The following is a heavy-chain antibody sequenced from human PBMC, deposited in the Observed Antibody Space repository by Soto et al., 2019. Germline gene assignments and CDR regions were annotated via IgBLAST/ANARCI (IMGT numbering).Heavy chain of an antibody. Sequence: QVQLVQSGAEVKKPGASVKVSCKASGYTFTSYEINWVRQATGQGLEWMGWMNPNSGDTGYAQKFQGRVTMTRNTSLSTAYMELSSLRSEDTAVYYWARGELLWFGELLRWGQGTLVTVSS. CDR2: MNPNSGDT. CDR1: GYTFTSYE. CDR3: ARGELLWFGELLR. J-gene: IGHJ4*02. V-gene: IGHV1-8*01. D-gene: IGHD3-10*01.